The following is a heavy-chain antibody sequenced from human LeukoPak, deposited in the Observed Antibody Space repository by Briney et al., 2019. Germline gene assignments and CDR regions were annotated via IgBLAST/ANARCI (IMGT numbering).Heavy chain of an antibody. Sequence: SETLSLTCAVYGGSLSGYYWSWIRQPPGKGLEWIGEINHSGSTNYNPSLKSRVTISVDTSKNQFSLKLSSVTAADTAVYYCASGGSSIVVAWGQGTLVTVSS. V-gene: IGHV4-34*01. CDR1: GGSLSGYY. J-gene: IGHJ4*02. CDR3: ASGGSSIVVA. D-gene: IGHD2-15*01. CDR2: INHSGST.